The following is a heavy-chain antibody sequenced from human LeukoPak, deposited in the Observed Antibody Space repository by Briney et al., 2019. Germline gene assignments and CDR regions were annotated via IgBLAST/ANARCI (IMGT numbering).Heavy chain of an antibody. CDR1: GGSISSSSYY. CDR3: ARHGRMVIMSKFSTGIDQ. CDR2: IHYSGST. V-gene: IGHV4-39*01. Sequence: SETLSLTCTVSGGSISSSSYYWGWIRQPPGKGLEWIGSIHYSGSTYYNPSLKSRVTISVDTSKNQFSLKLSSVTAADTAIYYCARHGRMVIMSKFSTGIDQWGQGTLVTVSS. J-gene: IGHJ4*02. D-gene: IGHD2-8*01.